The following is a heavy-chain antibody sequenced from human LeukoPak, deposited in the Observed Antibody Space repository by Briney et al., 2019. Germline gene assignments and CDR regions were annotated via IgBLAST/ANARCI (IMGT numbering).Heavy chain of an antibody. CDR3: AKFRGGSCYRY. CDR1: GFTFSSYA. Sequence: GGSLRLSCAASGFTFSSYAMSWVRQAPGKGPEWVSAISGSGGSTYYADSVKGRFTISRDNSKNTLYLQMNSLRAEDTAVYYCAKFRGGSCYRYWGQGTLVTVSS. J-gene: IGHJ4*02. CDR2: ISGSGGST. D-gene: IGHD2-15*01. V-gene: IGHV3-23*01.